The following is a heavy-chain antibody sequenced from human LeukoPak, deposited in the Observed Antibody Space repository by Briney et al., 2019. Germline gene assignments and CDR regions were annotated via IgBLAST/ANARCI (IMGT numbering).Heavy chain of an antibody. CDR2: ISSSGSLI. J-gene: IGHJ4*02. CDR3: ARDIYLDY. Sequence: PGGSLRLSCAASGFTFSAYTMNWVRQAPGKGLEWVPHISSSGSLISYADSVKGRFTISRDNAKNSLYLQMNILRDEDTAMYYCARDIYLDYWGQGTLVTVSS. V-gene: IGHV3-48*02. CDR1: GFTFSAYT.